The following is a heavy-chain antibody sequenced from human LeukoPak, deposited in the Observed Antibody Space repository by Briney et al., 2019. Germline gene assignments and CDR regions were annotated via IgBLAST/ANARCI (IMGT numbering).Heavy chain of an antibody. V-gene: IGHV7-4-1*02. J-gene: IGHJ4*02. CDR1: GYTFTSYA. D-gene: IGHD3-22*01. Sequence: ASVQVSRKASGYTFTSYAMNWVRQAPGQGLESMGWMNTNTGNPTYAQAFPGRFVSSLDTSVSTAYLQISRLKAEDTAVYYCSITASSNYYDSSGIWTPWDYWGQGTLVTVSS. CDR3: SITASSNYYDSSGIWTPWDY. CDR2: MNTNTGNP.